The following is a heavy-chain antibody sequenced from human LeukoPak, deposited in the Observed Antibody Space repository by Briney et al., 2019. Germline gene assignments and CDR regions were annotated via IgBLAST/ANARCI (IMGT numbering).Heavy chain of an antibody. CDR1: GYIFTSYW. Sequence: GESLKISCKGSGYIFTSYWITWVRQMPGKGLEWMGMIDPTDSYTNYSPSFQGHVTISTDKSISTAYLQWSSLKASDTAIYYCARRGRSSSNFDFWGQGTLVAVSS. V-gene: IGHV5-10-1*01. CDR2: IDPTDSYT. J-gene: IGHJ4*02. CDR3: ARRGRSSSNFDF. D-gene: IGHD6-6*01.